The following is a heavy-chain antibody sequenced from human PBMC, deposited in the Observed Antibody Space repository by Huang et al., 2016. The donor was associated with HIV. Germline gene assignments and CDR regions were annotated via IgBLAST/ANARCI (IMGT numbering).Heavy chain of an antibody. CDR1: GFTFSSYG. J-gene: IGHJ4*02. V-gene: IGHV3-30*18. Sequence: QVQLVESGGGVVQPGRSLRLSCAASGFTFSSYGMHWVRQAPGEGLEWVAVISYDGGDKYYADSVTGRFIISRDKSKNTLYLQMNSLRAEDTALYYCAKDKVRGITLYYFDYWGQGTLVTVSS. CDR3: AKDKVRGITLYYFDY. D-gene: IGHD3-10*01. CDR2: ISYDGGDK.